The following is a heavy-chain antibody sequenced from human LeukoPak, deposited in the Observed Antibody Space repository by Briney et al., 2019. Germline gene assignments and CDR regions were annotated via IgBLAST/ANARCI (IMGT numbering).Heavy chain of an antibody. V-gene: IGHV3-23*01. CDR3: AKGYYGSGSYPTFDY. J-gene: IGHJ4*02. CDR1: GLTFSSFA. Sequence: GGSLRLSCVVSGLTFSSFAMSWVRQAPGKGLEWVSAFSGSGGSTDYADSVKGRFTISRDNSKNTVYVQMDSLRAEDTAVYYCAKGYYGSGSYPTFDYWGQGTLVTVSS. D-gene: IGHD3-10*01. CDR2: FSGSGGST.